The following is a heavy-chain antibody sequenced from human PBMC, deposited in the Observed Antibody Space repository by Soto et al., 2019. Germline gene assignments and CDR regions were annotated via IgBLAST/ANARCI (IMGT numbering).Heavy chain of an antibody. D-gene: IGHD1-1*01. CDR3: ARDRSAGNYFYYGMDV. J-gene: IGHJ6*02. CDR1: GLPFNRNG. Sequence: GGSLRLSCAASGLPFNRNGMHWVRQAPGKGLEWVAVIWYDGSKEYYSDSVKGRFTISRDNSKNMLYLQMDSVRVEDTAVYFCARDRSAGNYFYYGMDVWGQGTTVTVS. CDR2: IWYDGSKE. V-gene: IGHV3-33*01.